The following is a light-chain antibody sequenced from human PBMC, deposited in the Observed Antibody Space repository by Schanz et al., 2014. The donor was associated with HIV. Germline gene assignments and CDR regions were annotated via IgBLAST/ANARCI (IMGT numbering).Light chain of an antibody. CDR2: EAS. V-gene: IGKV1-5*03. Sequence: GARVTITCRATQSISPWLAWYQQKPGKAPKLLINEASSLQSGVPSRFSGSGSGTEFTLTISGLQPDDFATYYCQQYSTSSRTFGQGTKVEVQ. CDR3: QQYSTSSRT. J-gene: IGKJ1*01. CDR1: QSISPW.